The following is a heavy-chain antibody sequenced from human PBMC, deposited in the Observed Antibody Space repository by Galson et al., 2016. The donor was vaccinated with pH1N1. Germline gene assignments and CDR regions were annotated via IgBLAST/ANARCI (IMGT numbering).Heavy chain of an antibody. V-gene: IGHV3-53*01. CDR2: IYPGGGT. Sequence: SLRLSCAASGFLVTDRFMSWVRQAPGKRPEWVSIIYPGGGTCYADFLEGRFTISRDTSQNMLFLHMNTLKAEDTALYYCAVDTVPNGADHWGQGTLVTVSS. CDR1: GFLVTDRF. CDR3: AVDTVPNGADH. J-gene: IGHJ5*02. D-gene: IGHD4-17*01.